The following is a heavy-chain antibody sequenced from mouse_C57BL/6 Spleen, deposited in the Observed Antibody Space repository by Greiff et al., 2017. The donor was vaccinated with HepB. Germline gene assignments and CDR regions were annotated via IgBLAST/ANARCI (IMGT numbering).Heavy chain of an antibody. CDR3: ARHGEEGYSNYVAMDY. CDR2: FYPGSGSI. V-gene: IGHV1-62-2*01. J-gene: IGHJ4*01. D-gene: IGHD2-5*01. Sequence: VQLQQSGAELVKPGASVKLSCKASGYTFTEYTIHWVKQRAGQGLEWIGWFYPGSGSIKYNEKFKDKATLTADKSSSTVYMELSRVTSEDSAVYFCARHGEEGYSNYVAMDYWGHGTSVTVSS. CDR1: GYTFTEYT.